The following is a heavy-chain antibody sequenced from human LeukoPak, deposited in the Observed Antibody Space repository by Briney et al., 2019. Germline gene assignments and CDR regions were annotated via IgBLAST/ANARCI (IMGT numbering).Heavy chain of an antibody. V-gene: IGHV1-2*02. CDR3: ARRGGVAALDMNWFDP. CDR2: ISPNSGGT. CDR1: GYTFTDYY. J-gene: IGHJ5*02. D-gene: IGHD3-16*01. Sequence: ASVKVSCKASGYTFTDYYMHWVRQAPGQGLEWLGWISPNSGGTNYAQKFQGRVTMTSDTPISTAYMELTRLTYDDTAVYYCARRGGVAALDMNWFDPWGQGTLVTVSS.